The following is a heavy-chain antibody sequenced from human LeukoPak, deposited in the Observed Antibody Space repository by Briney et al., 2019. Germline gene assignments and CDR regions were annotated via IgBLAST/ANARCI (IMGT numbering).Heavy chain of an antibody. J-gene: IGHJ3*02. CDR1: GYTLTESS. CDR2: FDPEDGET. D-gene: IGHD6-13*01. CDR3: AARDPRIAAVGYDAFDI. Sequence: TSLKSSGKVSGYTLTESSMHWVPKSPGKSLKWMGGFDPEDGETIYAQKFKGTATMTEATSTDPVYMELSRLRSEETAVYYCAARDPRIAAVGYDAFDIWGQGKMVIVSS. V-gene: IGHV1-24*01.